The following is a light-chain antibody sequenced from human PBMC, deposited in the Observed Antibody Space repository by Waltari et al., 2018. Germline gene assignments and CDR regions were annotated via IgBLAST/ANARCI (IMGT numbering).Light chain of an antibody. J-gene: IGLJ3*02. Sequence: QTVVTQEPSLSVSPGGTVTLTCALNSGSVSTTSYASWYQQTPGQAPRTLGYKMNTRSSGDPDRFSGSMLGNKTALTITGAQAEDDADYYCVLYMGSGIWVFGGGTKLTVL. CDR3: VLYMGSGIWV. CDR1: SGSVSTTSY. V-gene: IGLV8-61*01. CDR2: KMN.